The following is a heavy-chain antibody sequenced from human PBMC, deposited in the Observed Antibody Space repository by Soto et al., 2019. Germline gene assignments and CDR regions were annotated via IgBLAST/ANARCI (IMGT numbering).Heavy chain of an antibody. CDR3: AKTLSSFDWLISPLDS. CDR2: ISYDGSNK. V-gene: IGHV3-30*18. Sequence: PGGSLRLFYAASGFTFNTYGMHWVRQAPGKGLEWAAVISYDGSNKYYADSVKGRFTISRDNSKNTLYLQMNSLVPEDTAVFFCAKTLSSFDWLISPLDSWGKGTLVTVAS. CDR1: GFTFNTYG. D-gene: IGHD3-9*01. J-gene: IGHJ4*02.